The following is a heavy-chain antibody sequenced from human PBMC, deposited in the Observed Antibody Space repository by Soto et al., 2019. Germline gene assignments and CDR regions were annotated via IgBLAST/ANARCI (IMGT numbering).Heavy chain of an antibody. CDR1: GFTFSNYG. CDR3: AKGPRIAVAGLGDS. V-gene: IGHV3-30*18. Sequence: QVQLVESGGGVVQPGRSLRLSCAASGFTFSNYGMHWVRQAPGKGLEWVAGKSYDGSHKYYADSVKGRFTISRDNSKKILSLQMNSLRGDDTAVYYCAKGPRIAVAGLGDSWGQGTLVSVSS. J-gene: IGHJ5*01. CDR2: KSYDGSHK. D-gene: IGHD6-19*01.